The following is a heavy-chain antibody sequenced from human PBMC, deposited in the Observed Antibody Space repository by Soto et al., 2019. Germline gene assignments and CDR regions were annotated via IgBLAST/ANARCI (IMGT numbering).Heavy chain of an antibody. V-gene: IGHV3-23*01. CDR2: VGGSGSDT. CDR3: AKRQSFDFWSGYLPFFDY. CDR1: AINFRSYA. D-gene: IGHD3-3*01. Sequence: EGCLRLSCLASAINFRSYAMSWVRQATRKGLEWVSAVGGSGSDTYYADSVKGRFTISRDDSKNTLYLHMSSLRVEDTAIYYCAKRQSFDFWSGYLPFFDYWGQGTPVTVSS. J-gene: IGHJ4*02.